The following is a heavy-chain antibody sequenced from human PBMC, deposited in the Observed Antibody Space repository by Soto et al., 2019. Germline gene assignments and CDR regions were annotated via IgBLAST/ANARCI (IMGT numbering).Heavy chain of an antibody. D-gene: IGHD6-19*01. CDR3: AKDGSGWYGRVYFDY. J-gene: IGHJ4*02. CDR1: GFTFDDYA. CDR2: LSWNSGSI. Sequence: EVQLVESGGGLVQPGRSLRLSCAASGFTFDDYAMHWVRQAPGKGLEWVSGLSWNSGSIGYADSVKGRFTISRDNAKNSLYLQMNSLRAEDTALYYCAKDGSGWYGRVYFDYWGQGTLVTVSS. V-gene: IGHV3-9*01.